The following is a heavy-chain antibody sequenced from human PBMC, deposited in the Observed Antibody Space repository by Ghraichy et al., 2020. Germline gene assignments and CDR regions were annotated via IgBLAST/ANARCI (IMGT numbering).Heavy chain of an antibody. CDR1: GGSISSYY. J-gene: IGHJ4*02. CDR3: ARLEYSSGWTFDY. D-gene: IGHD6-19*01. CDR2: IYYSGST. Sequence: SETLSLTCTVSGGSISSYYWSWIRQPPGKGLEWIGYIYYSGSTNYNPSLKSRVTISVDTSKNQFSLKLTSVTAADTAVYYCARLEYSSGWTFDYWGQGTLVTVSS. V-gene: IGHV4-59*08.